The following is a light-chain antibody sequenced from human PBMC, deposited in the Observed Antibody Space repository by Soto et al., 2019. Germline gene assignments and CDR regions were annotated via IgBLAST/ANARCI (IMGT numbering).Light chain of an antibody. J-gene: IGKJ5*01. V-gene: IGKV1-5*03. Sequence: IQMTQAPSSLSASVGDRVTITCRASQTISSWLAWYQQKPGKAPKLLIYKASTLKSGVPSRFSGSGSGTAFTPTISCLQSEDFATYYCQQYYSYPTITFGQGTRLEI. CDR1: QTISSW. CDR2: KAS. CDR3: QQYYSYPTIT.